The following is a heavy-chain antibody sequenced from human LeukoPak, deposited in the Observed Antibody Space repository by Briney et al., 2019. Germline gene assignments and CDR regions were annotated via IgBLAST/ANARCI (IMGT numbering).Heavy chain of an antibody. CDR1: GYTFTSYD. CDR2: MNPKSGNT. CDR3: ARVNILRFLEWLRFDYYYYYGMDV. V-gene: IGHV1-8*01. D-gene: IGHD3-3*01. Sequence: ASVKVSCKASGYTFTSYDINWVRQATGQGLEWMGWMNPKSGNTGYAQKFQGRVTMTRNTSISTAYMELSSLRSEDTAVYYCARVNILRFLEWLRFDYYYYYGMDVWGQGTTVTVSS. J-gene: IGHJ6*02.